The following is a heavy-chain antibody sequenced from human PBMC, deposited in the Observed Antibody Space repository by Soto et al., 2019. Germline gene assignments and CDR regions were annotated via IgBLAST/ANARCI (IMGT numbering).Heavy chain of an antibody. CDR1: GFTFSSYA. J-gene: IGHJ4*02. D-gene: IGHD1-7*01. Sequence: PGGSLRLSCAASGFTFSSYAMSWVRQAPGKGLEWVSAISGSGGSTYYADSVKGRFTISRDNSKNTLYLQMNSLRAEDTAVYYFAKWWRTGTRAYCFDYWGRESRVAVSS. V-gene: IGHV3-23*01. CDR3: AKWWRTGTRAYCFDY. CDR2: ISGSGGST.